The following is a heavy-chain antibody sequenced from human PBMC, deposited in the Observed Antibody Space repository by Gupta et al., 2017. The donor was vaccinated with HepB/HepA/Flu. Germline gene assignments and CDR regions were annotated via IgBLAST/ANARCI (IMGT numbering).Heavy chain of an antibody. CDR1: GFTFRIYA. CDR2: ISYDGSNK. Sequence: QVQLVESGGGVVQPGRSLRLSCAASGFTFRIYAMYRVRQAPGKGLEWVAVISYDGSNKYYADYVKGRFTISRDNSKNTLYMQMNSLRAEDTAVYYCGRARGTDCSNGVCYPRYAYYYGMDVWGQGNTVTVSS. V-gene: IGHV3-30-3*01. J-gene: IGHJ6*02. D-gene: IGHD2-8*01. CDR3: GRARGTDCSNGVCYPRYAYYYGMDV.